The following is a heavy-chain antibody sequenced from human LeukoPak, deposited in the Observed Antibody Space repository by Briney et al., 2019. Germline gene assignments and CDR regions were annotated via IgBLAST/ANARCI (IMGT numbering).Heavy chain of an antibody. J-gene: IGHJ3*02. CDR1: GFTFSTYD. V-gene: IGHV3-23*01. D-gene: IGHD3-22*01. CDR3: ANDGAYYDSSTDAFDI. Sequence: PGGSLRLSCVASGFTFSTYDMSWVRQAPGKGLEWVSAISGSGGSTYYADSVKGRFIISRDNSKNTLYLQMNSLRAEDTAVYYCANDGAYYDSSTDAFDIWGQGTMVTVSS. CDR2: ISGSGGST.